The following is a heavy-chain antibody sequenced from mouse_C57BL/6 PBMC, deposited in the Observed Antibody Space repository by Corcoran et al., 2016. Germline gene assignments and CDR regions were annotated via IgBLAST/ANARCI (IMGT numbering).Heavy chain of an antibody. J-gene: IGHJ3*01. CDR3: ARDWDGSFAY. D-gene: IGHD1-1*01. CDR2: IYWDDDK. Sequence: VTLKESGPGILQSSQNPSLTFSVSGFSLSTSVMGVSWIRQPSGKGLEWLAHIYWDDDKRYNPSLKSRLTITKDTSRNQVFLKITSVDTADTATYYCARDWDGSFAYCGQGTLVTVSA. CDR1: GFSLSTSVMG. V-gene: IGHV8-12*01.